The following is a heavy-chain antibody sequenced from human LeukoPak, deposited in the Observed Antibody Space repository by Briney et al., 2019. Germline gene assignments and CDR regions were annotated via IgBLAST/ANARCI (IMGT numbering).Heavy chain of an antibody. CDR2: INSDGSST. J-gene: IGHJ4*02. Sequence: GGSLRLSCAASGFTFSSYWMHWVRQAPGKGLVWVSRINSDGSSTSYADSVKGRFTISRDNAKNTLYLQMNSLRAEDTAVYYCARRGLLWFGIDYWGQGTLVTVSS. V-gene: IGHV3-74*01. D-gene: IGHD3-10*01. CDR1: GFTFSSYW. CDR3: ARRGLLWFGIDY.